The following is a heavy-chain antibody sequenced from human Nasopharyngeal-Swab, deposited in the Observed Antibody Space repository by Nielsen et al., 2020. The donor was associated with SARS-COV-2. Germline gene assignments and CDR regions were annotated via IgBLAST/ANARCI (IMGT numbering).Heavy chain of an antibody. CDR3: ARQQATRVYYGLDV. V-gene: IGHV4-39*01. D-gene: IGHD2-2*01. Sequence: GSLRLSCTVSGGSISDSNYYWGWIRQPPGKGLEYIGTIYYSGKAYYNPSLKSRVTISVDTSKDQFSLKLTSVTAADTAVYYCARQQATRVYYGLDVWGQGTTVTVSS. CDR2: IYYSGKA. J-gene: IGHJ6*02. CDR1: GGSISDSNYY.